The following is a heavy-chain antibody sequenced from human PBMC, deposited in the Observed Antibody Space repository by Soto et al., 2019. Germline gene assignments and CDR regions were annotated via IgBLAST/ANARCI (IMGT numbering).Heavy chain of an antibody. V-gene: IGHV3-11*04. Sequence: GGSVRLSCAASGFTFSDYAIHWIRRAPGKGLEWISYISGNGEIIQYAASARGRFTISRDNAKNSVYLEMNSLRDEDTAVYYCARESVVLEARVFFGLHVCGEGTTVTVSS. CDR1: GFTFSDYA. CDR2: ISGNGEII. CDR3: ARESVVLEARVFFGLHV. J-gene: IGHJ6*04. D-gene: IGHD2-15*01.